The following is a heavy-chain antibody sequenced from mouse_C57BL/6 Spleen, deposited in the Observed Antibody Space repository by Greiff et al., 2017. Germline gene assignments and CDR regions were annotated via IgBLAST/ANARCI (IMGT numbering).Heavy chain of an antibody. Sequence: QVQLQQPGAELVKPGASVKMSCKASGYTFTSYWITWVKQRPGQGLEWIGDIYPGSGSTNYNEKFKSKATLTVDTSSSTAYRQLSSLTSEDSAVYYCARGDYYGSSYDYYAMDYWGQGTSVTVSS. J-gene: IGHJ4*01. CDR1: GYTFTSYW. CDR3: ARGDYYGSSYDYYAMDY. V-gene: IGHV1-55*01. D-gene: IGHD1-1*01. CDR2: IYPGSGST.